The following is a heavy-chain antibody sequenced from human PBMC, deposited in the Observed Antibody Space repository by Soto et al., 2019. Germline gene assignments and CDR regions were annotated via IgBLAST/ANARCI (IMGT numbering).Heavy chain of an antibody. V-gene: IGHV1-69*02. CDR2: IIPILGIA. J-gene: IGHJ4*02. D-gene: IGHD6-19*01. Sequence: SVKVSCKASGGTFSSYTISWVRQAPGQGLEWMGRIIPILGIANYAQKFQGRVTITRDTSASTAYMELSSLRSEDTAVYYCARAVAVAADFDYWGQGTLVTVSS. CDR3: ARAVAVAADFDY. CDR1: GGTFSSYT.